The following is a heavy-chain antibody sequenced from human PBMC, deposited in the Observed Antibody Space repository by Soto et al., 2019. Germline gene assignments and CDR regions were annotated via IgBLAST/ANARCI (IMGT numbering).Heavy chain of an antibody. CDR2: INTGNGDT. V-gene: IGHV1-3*04. CDR3: ARDSNNNWWGSLT. Sequence: ASVKVSCKTSGYTFTNHFMHWVRQAPGQRPEWMGCINTGNGDTKYSQNFQGRLTFGSDTSASLAYMELNSLRSEDTAVYYCARDSNNNWWGSLTWGQGTLVTVSS. CDR1: GYTFTNHF. J-gene: IGHJ5*02. D-gene: IGHD1-1*01.